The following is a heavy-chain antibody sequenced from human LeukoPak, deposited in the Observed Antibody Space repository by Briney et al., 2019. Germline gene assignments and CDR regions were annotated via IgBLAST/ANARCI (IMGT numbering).Heavy chain of an antibody. CDR1: GGSISSGSYY. CDR2: IYTSGST. CDR3: ARAGLAARRHNWFDP. J-gene: IGHJ5*02. D-gene: IGHD6-6*01. V-gene: IGHV4-61*02. Sequence: SETLSLTCTVSGGSISSGSYYWSWIRQPAGKGLEWIGRIYTSGSTNYNPSLKRRVTISVDTSKHQFPLQLSSVTAADTAVYYCARAGLAARRHNWFDPWGQGTLVTVSS.